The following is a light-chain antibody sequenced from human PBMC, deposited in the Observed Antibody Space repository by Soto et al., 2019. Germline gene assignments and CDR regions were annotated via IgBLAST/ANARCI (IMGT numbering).Light chain of an antibody. CDR2: DVS. V-gene: IGLV2-14*01. Sequence: QSALTQPAAVSGSPGQSITISCTGTYSDVGGYNFVSWYQQHPGKAPQVMIYDVSDRPSGVSDRFSGSKSGNTASLTISGLQPEDEAYYYCSSYTSISTVVFGGGTKVTVL. CDR3: SSYTSISTVV. CDR1: YSDVGGYNF. J-gene: IGLJ3*02.